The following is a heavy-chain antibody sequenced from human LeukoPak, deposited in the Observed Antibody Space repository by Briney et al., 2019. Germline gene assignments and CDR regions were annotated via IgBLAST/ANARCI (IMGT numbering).Heavy chain of an antibody. J-gene: IGHJ3*02. D-gene: IGHD4-23*01. V-gene: IGHV3-20*04. CDR3: ARAHEDCGGTPGGAFDI. CDR1: GFTLDDYG. CDR2: INWNGGST. Sequence: GGSLRLSCAASGFTLDDYGMSWVRQAPGKGLEWVSGINWNGGSTGYADSVKGRFTISRDNAKNSLYLQMNSLRAEDTALYYCARAHEDCGGTPGGAFDIWGQGTMVTVSS.